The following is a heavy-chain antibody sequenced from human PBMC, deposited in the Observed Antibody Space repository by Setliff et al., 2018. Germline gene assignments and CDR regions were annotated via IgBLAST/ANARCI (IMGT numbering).Heavy chain of an antibody. D-gene: IGHD1-26*01. CDR1: GYSISSGYY. V-gene: IGHV4-38-2*02. J-gene: IGHJ6*02. CDR3: ARDLGSGSYYYYYGMDV. CDR2: IIHSGST. Sequence: SETLSLTCAVSGYSISSGYYWGWIRQPPGKGLEWIGSIIHSGSTNYNPSLKSRVTISMDTSKNQFSLKLSSVTAADTAVYYCARDLGSGSYYYYYGMDVWGQGTTVTVSS.